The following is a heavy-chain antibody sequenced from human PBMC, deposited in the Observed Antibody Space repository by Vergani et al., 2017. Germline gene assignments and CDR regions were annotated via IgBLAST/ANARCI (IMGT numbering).Heavy chain of an antibody. Sequence: EVELVQSGPEMRKPGESLKISCKGSEYSFGNYWIGWVRQMPGKGLEWMGNIYPDDSDTRYSPSFQGQATISADKSISTSFLQWDSLKASDTALYYFARHTTYTDTWGQGTLVTVS. D-gene: IGHD1-1*01. CDR2: IYPDDSDT. CDR1: EYSFGNYW. V-gene: IGHV5-51*01. J-gene: IGHJ5*02. CDR3: ARHTTYTDT.